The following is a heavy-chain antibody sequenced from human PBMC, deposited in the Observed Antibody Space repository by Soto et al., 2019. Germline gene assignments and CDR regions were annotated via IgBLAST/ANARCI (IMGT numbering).Heavy chain of an antibody. D-gene: IGHD3-22*01. J-gene: IGHJ4*02. V-gene: IGHV1-69*13. CDR2: IIPIFGTA. Sequence: GASVKVSCKASGGTFSSYAISWVRQAPGQGLEWMGGIIPIFGTANYAQKFQGRVTITADESTSTAYMELSSLRSEDTAVYYCARAGVRGYYYDSSGYYNFGYWGQGTLVTDSS. CDR3: ARAGVRGYYYDSSGYYNFGY. CDR1: GGTFSSYA.